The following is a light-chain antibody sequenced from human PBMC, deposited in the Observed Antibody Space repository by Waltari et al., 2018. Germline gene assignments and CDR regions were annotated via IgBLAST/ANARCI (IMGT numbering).Light chain of an antibody. J-gene: IGKJ2*01. Sequence: DVVLTQSPLSLPVTLGQPASISCRSSQSLGNTYLNWVQQRPGQSPRRLIYKVSNRDSGVPDRFSGSGSGTVFTLEISRVEAENVGVYYFMPGTHWPYTFGQGTKLEIK. CDR3: MPGTHWPYT. V-gene: IGKV2-30*01. CDR2: KVS. CDR1: QSLGNTY.